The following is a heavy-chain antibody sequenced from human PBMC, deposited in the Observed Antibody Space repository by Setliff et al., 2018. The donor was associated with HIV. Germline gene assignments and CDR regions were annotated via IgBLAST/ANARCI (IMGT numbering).Heavy chain of an antibody. CDR2: VSHSGST. J-gene: IGHJ5*02. V-gene: IGHV4-4*02. D-gene: IGHD2-15*01. Sequence: SETLSLTCVVSGVSISNSLWWTWVRQPPGKGLEWIGEVSHSGSTNYNPSLKSRVAISVDKSKNQFSLKLSSVTAADTAVYYCARSVGYCSGGSCYPSSHWFDPWGQGTLVTVSS. CDR1: GVSISNSLW. CDR3: ARSVGYCSGGSCYPSSHWFDP.